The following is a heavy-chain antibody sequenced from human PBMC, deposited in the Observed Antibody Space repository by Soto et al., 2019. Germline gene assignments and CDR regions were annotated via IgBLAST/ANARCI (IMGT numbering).Heavy chain of an antibody. CDR3: VRDGTKTLRDWFDP. V-gene: IGHV4-4*07. J-gene: IGHJ5*02. CDR2: IYATGTT. Sequence: SDTLSLTCTVSGASTSGFYWSWIRKSAGKGLEWIGRIYATGTTDYNPSLKSRVMMSVDTSKKQFSLKLRSVTAADTAVYYCVRDGTKTLRDWFDPWGQGISVTVSS. CDR1: GASTSGFY. D-gene: IGHD1-1*01.